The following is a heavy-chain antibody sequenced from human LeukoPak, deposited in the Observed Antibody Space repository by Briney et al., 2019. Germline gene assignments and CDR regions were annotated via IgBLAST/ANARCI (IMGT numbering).Heavy chain of an antibody. J-gene: IGHJ4*02. CDR1: GFTFSSYE. V-gene: IGHV3-48*03. D-gene: IGHD3-3*01. CDR3: ARSRGSGYFDY. CDR2: ISSSGRSI. Sequence: PGGSLRLSCAASGFTFSSYEMNWVRQAPGKGLEWVSYISSSGRSIYYADSVKGRFTISRDNAKNSLYLQMNSLRAEDTAVYYCARSRGSGYFDYWGQGTLVTVSS.